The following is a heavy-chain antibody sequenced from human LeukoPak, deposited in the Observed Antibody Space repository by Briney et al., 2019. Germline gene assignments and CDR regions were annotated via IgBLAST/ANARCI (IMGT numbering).Heavy chain of an antibody. CDR2: ISSSGRYI. CDR1: TSSFSSYT. D-gene: IGHD5-24*01. Sequence: AGGSLTLSCADSTSSFSSYTMYWVRQTPGGGLEWVSAISSSGRYIYYADSVKGRFTISRDNAKNLLFLQMDSLRVDDTAMYYCARDINPDHPMMADVDPDYWGQGTLVTASS. CDR3: ARDINPDHPMMADVDPDY. V-gene: IGHV3-21*06. J-gene: IGHJ4*02.